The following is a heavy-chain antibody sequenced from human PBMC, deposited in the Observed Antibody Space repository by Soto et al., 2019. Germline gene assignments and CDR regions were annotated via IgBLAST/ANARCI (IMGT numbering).Heavy chain of an antibody. J-gene: IGHJ4*02. CDR1: GYTFTSYG. CDR2: ISAYNGNT. V-gene: IGHV1-18*04. Sequence: ASVKVSCKASGYTFTSYGLSLVRQAPGQGLEGMGWISAYNGNTNYAQKLQGRVTMTRDTSARIAYLELGSLRSDDTAVYYCAREMGTIFYDWGQGTLVTVSS. CDR3: AREMGTIFYD. D-gene: IGHD2-2*01.